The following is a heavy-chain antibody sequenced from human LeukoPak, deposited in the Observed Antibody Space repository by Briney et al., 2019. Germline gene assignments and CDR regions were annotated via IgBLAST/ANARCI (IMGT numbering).Heavy chain of an antibody. V-gene: IGHV4-34*01. CDR2: INHSGST. Sequence: SETLSLTCAVYGGSFRGYYWSWIRQPPGKGLEWIGEINHSGSTNYNPSLKSRVTISVDTSKNQFSLKLSSVTAADTAVYYCARGSIRYSSSWYVPLGAEYFQHWGQGTLVTVSS. CDR3: ARGSIRYSSSWYVPLGAEYFQH. D-gene: IGHD6-13*01. J-gene: IGHJ1*01. CDR1: GGSFRGYY.